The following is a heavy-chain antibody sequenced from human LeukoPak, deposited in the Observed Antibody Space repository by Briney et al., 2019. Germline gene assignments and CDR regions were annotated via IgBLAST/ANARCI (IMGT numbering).Heavy chain of an antibody. V-gene: IGHV4-59*01. D-gene: IGHD3-22*01. CDR3: ARALYYYDSSGPLPLK. CDR1: GGSISSYY. Sequence: PSETLSLTCTVSGGSISSYYWSWIRQPPGKGLEWIGYISYSGSTNYNPSLKGRVTISVDTSKNQFSLNLSSVTAADTAVYYCARALYYYDSSGPLPLKWGQGTLATVSS. CDR2: ISYSGST. J-gene: IGHJ4*02.